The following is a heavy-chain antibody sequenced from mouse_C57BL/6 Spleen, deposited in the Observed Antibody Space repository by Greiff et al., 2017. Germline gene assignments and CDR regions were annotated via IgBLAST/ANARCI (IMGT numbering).Heavy chain of an antibody. J-gene: IGHJ4*01. CDR1: GYTFTSYW. CDR2: IDPNSGGT. V-gene: IGHV1-72*01. Sequence: QVQLQQPGAELVTPGASVKLSCKASGYTFTSYWMHWVKQRPGRGLEWIGRIDPNSGGTKYNEKLKSKATLTVYKPSSTAYMPLSSLTSEDSAVSYCVHGHYYGSPYAMDYWGQGTSVTVSS. D-gene: IGHD1-1*01. CDR3: VHGHYYGSPYAMDY.